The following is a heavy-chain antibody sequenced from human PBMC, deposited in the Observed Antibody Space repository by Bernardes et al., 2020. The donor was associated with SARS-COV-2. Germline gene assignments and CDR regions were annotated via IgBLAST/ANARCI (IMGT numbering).Heavy chain of an antibody. CDR2: IYSGGST. D-gene: IGHD5-18*01. CDR3: ARVEGYRSGYNY. Sequence: GGSLRRSCAASGFTVSNNYMNWVRQAPGKGLEWVSIIYSGGSTYYADSVRGRFTISRDNSKNTLYLQMNSLRAEDTAVYYCARVEGYRSGYNYWGQGTLVTVSS. CDR1: GFTVSNNY. J-gene: IGHJ4*02. V-gene: IGHV3-53*01.